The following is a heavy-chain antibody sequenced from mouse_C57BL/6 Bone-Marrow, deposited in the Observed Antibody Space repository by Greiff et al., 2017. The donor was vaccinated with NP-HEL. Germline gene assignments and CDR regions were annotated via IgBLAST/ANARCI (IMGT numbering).Heavy chain of an antibody. CDR1: GYTFTDYN. D-gene: IGHD2-4*01. J-gene: IGHJ3*01. V-gene: IGHV1-18*01. CDR3: ARGYDYPFAY. CDR2: INPNNGVT. Sequence: EVKLQESGPELVKPGASVKIPCKASGYTFTDYNMDWVKQSHGKSLEWIGDINPNNGVTIYNQKFKGKATLTVDKSSSTAYMELRSLTSEDTAVYYCARGYDYPFAYWGQGTLVTVSA.